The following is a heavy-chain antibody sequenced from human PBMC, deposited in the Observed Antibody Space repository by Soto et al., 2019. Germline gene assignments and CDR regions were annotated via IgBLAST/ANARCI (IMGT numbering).Heavy chain of an antibody. CDR2: IYWDDDK. D-gene: IGHD3-16*01. J-gene: IGHJ4*02. CDR1: GFSLSTSGVG. Sequence: QITLKESGPTLVKPTQTLTLTCTFSGFSLSTSGVGVGWIRQPPGKALEWLALIYWDDDKRYNPSLKSRTTIPXXPSKNQVVLTMTNMDPVDTATYYCAHRRRGSYFDYWGQGTLVTVSS. V-gene: IGHV2-5*02. CDR3: AHRRRGSYFDY.